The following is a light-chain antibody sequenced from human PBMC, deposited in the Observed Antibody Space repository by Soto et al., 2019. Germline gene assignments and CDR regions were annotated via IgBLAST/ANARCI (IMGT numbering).Light chain of an antibody. CDR1: NIESKS. V-gene: IGLV3-21*02. CDR2: DDS. Sequence: SYELTQPPSESVAPGQTARISCGGNNIESKSVNWYQQKPGQAPVLVVYDDSDRPSGIPERFSGSNSGNTATLIISTAEAADEADYYCQVWDSDNNPFYVFGAGTKV. CDR3: QVWDSDNNPFYV. J-gene: IGLJ1*01.